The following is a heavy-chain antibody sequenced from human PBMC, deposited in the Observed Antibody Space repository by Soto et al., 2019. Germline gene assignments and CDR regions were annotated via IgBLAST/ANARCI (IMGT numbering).Heavy chain of an antibody. CDR3: ARGQEGCSSTSCYRWFDP. CDR2: INHSGST. J-gene: IGHJ5*02. V-gene: IGHV4-34*01. Sequence: SETLSLTCAVYGGSFSGYYWSWIRQPPGKGLEWIGEINHSGSTNYNPSLKSRVTISVDTSKNQFSLKLSSVAAADTAVYYCARGQEGCSSTSCYRWFDPWGQGTLVTVSS. CDR1: GGSFSGYY. D-gene: IGHD2-2*01.